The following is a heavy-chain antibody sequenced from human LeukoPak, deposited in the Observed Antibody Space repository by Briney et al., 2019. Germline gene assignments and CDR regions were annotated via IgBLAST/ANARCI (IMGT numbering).Heavy chain of an antibody. CDR2: ISSSGSTI. D-gene: IGHD3-16*02. CDR3: ARDRDGHYDYVWGSYRNGGFDP. Sequence: GGSLRLSCAASGFTFSSYEMNWVRQAPGKGLEWVSYISSSGSTIYYADSVKGRFTISRDNAKNSLYLQMNSLRAEDTAVYYCARDRDGHYDYVWGSYRNGGFDPWGQGTLVTVSS. V-gene: IGHV3-48*03. CDR1: GFTFSSYE. J-gene: IGHJ5*02.